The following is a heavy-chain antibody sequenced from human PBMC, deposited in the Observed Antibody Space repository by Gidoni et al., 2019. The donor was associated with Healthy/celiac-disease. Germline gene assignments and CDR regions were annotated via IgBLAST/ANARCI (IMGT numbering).Heavy chain of an antibody. V-gene: IGHV4-38-2*01. CDR1: GYSISSGYY. CDR2: IYHSGST. J-gene: IGHJ4*02. Sequence: QVQLQESGPGLVKPSETLSLTCAVSGYSISSGYYWGWLRQPPGKGLEWIGSIYHSGSTYYNPSLKSRVTISVDTSKNQFSLKLSSVTAADTAVYYCARGWRELTSFWGQGTLVTVSS. CDR3: ARGWRELTSF. D-gene: IGHD1-26*01.